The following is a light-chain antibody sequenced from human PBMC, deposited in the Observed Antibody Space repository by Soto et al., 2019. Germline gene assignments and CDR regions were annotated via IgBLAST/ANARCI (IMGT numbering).Light chain of an antibody. CDR2: DAS. CDR3: QQRADWPIT. Sequence: EIVLTQSPATLSLSPGERATLSCRASQYITIYLAWYQQKPGQAPRLLIYDASNRATGIPARFSGSGSVTDITLTISSLEPDDFAVYYCQQRADWPITFGQGTRLEIK. J-gene: IGKJ5*01. V-gene: IGKV3-11*01. CDR1: QYITIY.